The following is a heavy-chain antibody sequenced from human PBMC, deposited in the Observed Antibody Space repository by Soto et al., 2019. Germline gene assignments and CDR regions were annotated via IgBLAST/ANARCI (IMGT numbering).Heavy chain of an antibody. V-gene: IGHV4-30-2*01. CDR3: ARRYASAIDY. Sequence: TLSLTCAVSGGSISSGGYSWSWIRQPPGKGLEWIGYIYYSGSTYYNPSLKSRVTISVDTSKNQFSLKLSSVTAADTAVYYCARRYASAIDYWCQRTLVTVSS. CDR2: IYYSGST. D-gene: IGHD5-12*01. J-gene: IGHJ4*02. CDR1: GGSISSGGYS.